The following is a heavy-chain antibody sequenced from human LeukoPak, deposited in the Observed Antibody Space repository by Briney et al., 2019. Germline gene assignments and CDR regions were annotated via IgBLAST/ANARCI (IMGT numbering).Heavy chain of an antibody. V-gene: IGHV3-21*01. CDR2: ISSSSSYI. CDR1: GFTFSSYS. D-gene: IGHD3-22*01. CDR3: ARLWRRDYYDSKALGY. Sequence: PGGSLRLSCAASGFTFSSYSMNWVRQAPGKGLEWVSSISSSSSYIYYADSVKGRFTISRDNAKNSLYLQMNSLRAEDTAVYYCARLWRRDYYDSKALGYWGQGTLVTVSS. J-gene: IGHJ4*02.